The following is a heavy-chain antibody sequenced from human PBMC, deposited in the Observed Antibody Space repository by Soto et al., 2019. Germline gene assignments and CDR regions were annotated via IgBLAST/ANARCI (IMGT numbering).Heavy chain of an antibody. Sequence: PGWSLRLSCAASGFTFSNYAMSWVRQAPGKGLEWVSPISGSGGRTYYADSVKGRFTISRDNSKNTLYLQMNSLRADDTAVYYCAKAQYDTLLNGMDVWGKGTTVIGPS. CDR1: GFTFSNYA. V-gene: IGHV3-23*01. CDR2: ISGSGGRT. D-gene: IGHD3-22*01. J-gene: IGHJ6*04. CDR3: AKAQYDTLLNGMDV.